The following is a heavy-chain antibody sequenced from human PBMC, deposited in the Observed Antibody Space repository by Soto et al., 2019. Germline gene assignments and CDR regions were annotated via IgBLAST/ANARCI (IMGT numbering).Heavy chain of an antibody. CDR1: GFTFSGYG. CDR3: ARDRFGQAEGYLEN. CDR2: ISYDGSNK. D-gene: IGHD3-16*01. V-gene: IGHV3-30-3*01. Sequence: GGSLRLSCAASGFTFSGYGMHWVRQAPGKGLECVASISYDGSNKNNADSVQGRFTISRDNSNNTVYLQMNSLRPEDTAMYYCARDRFGQAEGYLENWGQGTLVTVSS. J-gene: IGHJ4*02.